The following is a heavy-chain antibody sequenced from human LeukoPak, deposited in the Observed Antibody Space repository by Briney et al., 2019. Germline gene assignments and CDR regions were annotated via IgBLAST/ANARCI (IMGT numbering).Heavy chain of an antibody. V-gene: IGHV1-8*03. D-gene: IGHD3-3*01. CDR2: MNPNSGNT. CDR1: GYTFTSYD. J-gene: IGHJ6*03. CDR3: ARLYYDFWSGYGLYYYYMDV. Sequence: ASVKVSCKASGYTFTSYDINWVRQATGQGLEWMGWMNPNSGNTGYAQKFQGRVTITRNTSISTAYMELSSLRSEDTAVYYCARLYYDFWSGYGLYYYYMDVWGKGTTVTVSS.